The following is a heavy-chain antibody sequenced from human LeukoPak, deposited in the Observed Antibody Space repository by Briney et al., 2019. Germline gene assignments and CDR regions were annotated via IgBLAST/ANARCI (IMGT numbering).Heavy chain of an antibody. Sequence: GGSLRLSCAASGFTFNSYGMHWVRQAPGKGLEWVAVIWYDGSNKYYADSVKGRFTISRDNSKNTLYLQMNSLRGEDTAVYFCAREGLAVAGMGDWFDSWGQGTLVTVSS. J-gene: IGHJ5*01. CDR2: IWYDGSNK. CDR1: GFTFNSYG. CDR3: AREGLAVAGMGDWFDS. V-gene: IGHV3-33*01. D-gene: IGHD6-19*01.